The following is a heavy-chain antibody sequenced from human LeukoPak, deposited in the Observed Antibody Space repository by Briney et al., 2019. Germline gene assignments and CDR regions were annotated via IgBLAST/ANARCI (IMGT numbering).Heavy chain of an antibody. CDR3: ASRILLKSWFDP. D-gene: IGHD2-15*01. CDR2: IYYSGST. Sequence: PSETLSLTCTVSGGSFSNYYWSWIRQPPGKGLEWIGYIYYSGSTNNNPSLKSRVTISVDTSKNQFSLKLSSVTAADTAVYYCASRILLKSWFDPWGQGTLVTVSS. V-gene: IGHV4-59*08. J-gene: IGHJ5*02. CDR1: GGSFSNYY.